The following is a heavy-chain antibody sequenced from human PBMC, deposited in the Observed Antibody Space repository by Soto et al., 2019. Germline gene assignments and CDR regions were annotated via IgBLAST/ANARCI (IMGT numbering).Heavy chain of an antibody. V-gene: IGHV3-64D*08. CDR3: VVRGSAFDI. CDR1: GFTFSGDA. J-gene: IGHJ3*02. CDR2: ISSDGAST. Sequence: DVQVVESGGGLVQSGGSLRLSCSASGFTFSGDAVHWVRQAPGKGLESVSGISSDGASTYYADSVKGRFTISIDNSKNTLYLQMSRLRPEDTAVFYCVVRGSAFDIWGQGTVVTVSS. D-gene: IGHD3-10*01.